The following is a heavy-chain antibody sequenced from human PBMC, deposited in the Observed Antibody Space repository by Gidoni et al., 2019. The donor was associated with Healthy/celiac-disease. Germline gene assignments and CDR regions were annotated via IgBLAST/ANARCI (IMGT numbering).Heavy chain of an antibody. Sequence: EVQLVESGGGLVKPGGSLRLSCAASGFTFSSYSMNWVRQAPGKGLEWVSSISSSSSYIYYADSVKGRFTISRDNAKNSLYLQMNSLRAEDTAVYYCARSDAPFSTYYYDSSGSFDYWGQGTLVTVSS. CDR1: GFTFSSYS. CDR2: ISSSSSYI. V-gene: IGHV3-21*01. J-gene: IGHJ4*02. CDR3: ARSDAPFSTYYYDSSGSFDY. D-gene: IGHD3-22*01.